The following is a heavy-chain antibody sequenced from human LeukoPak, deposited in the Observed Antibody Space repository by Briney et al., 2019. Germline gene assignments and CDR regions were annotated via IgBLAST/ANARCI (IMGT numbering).Heavy chain of an antibody. CDR1: GFIFSTYS. J-gene: IGHJ3*01. D-gene: IGHD6-6*01. CDR3: AREYSSSSGRAFDV. V-gene: IGHV3-48*02. Sequence: GGSLRLSCTASGFIFSTYSMSWVRQAPGKGLEWVSYITSSSSTIYYADSVKGRFTISRDNAKNSLYLQMNSLRDDDTAVYYCAREYSSSSGRAFDVWGQGTMVTVSP. CDR2: ITSSSSTI.